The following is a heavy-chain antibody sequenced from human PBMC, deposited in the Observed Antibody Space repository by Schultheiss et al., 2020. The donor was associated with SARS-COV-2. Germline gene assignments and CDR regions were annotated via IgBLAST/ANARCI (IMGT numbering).Heavy chain of an antibody. CDR3: ARHVLWVARRLDEGMDV. CDR2: VYPGDSET. V-gene: IGHV5-51*01. Sequence: GESLKISCKGSGYTFNTFWIGWVRQMPGKGLEWMGIVYPGDSETRYNPSFQGQVTISADKSITTAYLQWGSLKASDTATYYCARHVLWVARRLDEGMDVWGQGTTVTVSS. D-gene: IGHD3-16*01. J-gene: IGHJ6*02. CDR1: GYTFNTFW.